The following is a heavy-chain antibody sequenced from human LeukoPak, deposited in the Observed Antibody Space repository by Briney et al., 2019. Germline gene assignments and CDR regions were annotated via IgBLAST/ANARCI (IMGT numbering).Heavy chain of an antibody. D-gene: IGHD3-10*01. J-gene: IGHJ6*02. CDR3: ARHRGNYYGSGSYRQYYYYGMDV. CDR2: FYYGGST. CDR1: GGSISSYY. Sequence: SETLSLTCTVSGGSISSYYWSWIRQPPGKGLEWIGYFYYGGSTNYNPSLQSRVIISVDTSKNQLSLKLSSVTAADTAVYYCARHRGNYYGSGSYRQYYYYGMDVWGQGTTVTVSS. V-gene: IGHV4-59*01.